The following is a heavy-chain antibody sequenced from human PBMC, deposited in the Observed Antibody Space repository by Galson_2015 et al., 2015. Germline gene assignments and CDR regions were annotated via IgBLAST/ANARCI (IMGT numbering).Heavy chain of an antibody. J-gene: IGHJ4*02. CDR1: GFTFSSYA. Sequence: SLRLSCAASGFTFSSYAMHWVRQAPGKGLEWVAVISYDGSNKYYADSVKGRFTISRDNSKNTLYLQMNSLRAEDTAVYYCARGGGTSIFDYWGQGTLVTVSS. CDR2: ISYDGSNK. CDR3: ARGGGTSIFDY. D-gene: IGHD2-2*01. V-gene: IGHV3-30-3*01.